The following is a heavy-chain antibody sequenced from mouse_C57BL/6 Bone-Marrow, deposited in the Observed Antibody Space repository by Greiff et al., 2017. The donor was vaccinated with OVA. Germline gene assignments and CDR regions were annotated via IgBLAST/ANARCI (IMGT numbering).Heavy chain of an antibody. V-gene: IGHV5-6*02. Sequence: KLVESGGDLVKPGGSLKLSCAASGFTFSSYGMSWVRQTPDKRLEWVATISSGGSYTYYPDSVKGRFTISRDNAKNTLYLQMSSLKSEDTAMYYCARKGVYYGSRGFDVWGTGTTVTVSS. D-gene: IGHD1-1*01. J-gene: IGHJ1*03. CDR2: ISSGGSYT. CDR3: ARKGVYYGSRGFDV. CDR1: GFTFSSYG.